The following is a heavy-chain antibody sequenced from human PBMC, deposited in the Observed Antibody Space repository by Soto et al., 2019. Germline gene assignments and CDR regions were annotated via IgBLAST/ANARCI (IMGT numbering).Heavy chain of an antibody. CDR3: SRSLDS. CDR2: INPDGSEK. J-gene: IGHJ4*02. Sequence: GGSLRLSCAASGFTFSSFWMDWVRQAPGKGLEWVANINPDGSEKHYVDSVKGRFTISRDNAKNSLYLQMSRLTAEDSALYYCSRSLDSWGQGTRVTVS. V-gene: IGHV3-7*01. CDR1: GFTFSSFW.